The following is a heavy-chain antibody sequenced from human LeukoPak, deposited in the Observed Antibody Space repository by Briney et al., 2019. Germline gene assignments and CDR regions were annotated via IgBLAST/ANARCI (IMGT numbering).Heavy chain of an antibody. D-gene: IGHD5-18*01. CDR2: IMWDGSQI. CDR3: AALETAKATDAGY. Sequence: PGGSLRLSCAASGFTFSNYWISWVRQAPGKGLEWVACIMWDGSQIYYVDSVEGRFTISRDNAKNSLFLQMNSLRAEDTAVYYCAALETAKATDAGYWGQATLPTVSS. CDR1: GFTFSNYW. J-gene: IGHJ4*02. V-gene: IGHV3-7*01.